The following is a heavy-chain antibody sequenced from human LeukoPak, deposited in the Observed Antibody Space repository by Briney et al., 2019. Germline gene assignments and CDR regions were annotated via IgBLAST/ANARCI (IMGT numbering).Heavy chain of an antibody. CDR3: ARDRCSSTSCYQNWFDP. CDR1: GGTFSSYA. D-gene: IGHD2-2*01. Sequence: ASVKVSCTASGGTFSSYAISWVRQAPGQGLKWMGRIIPIFGIANYAQKFQGRVTITADKSTSTAYMELSSLRSEDTAVYYCARDRCSSTSCYQNWFDPWGQGTLVTVSS. V-gene: IGHV1-69*04. J-gene: IGHJ5*02. CDR2: IIPIFGIA.